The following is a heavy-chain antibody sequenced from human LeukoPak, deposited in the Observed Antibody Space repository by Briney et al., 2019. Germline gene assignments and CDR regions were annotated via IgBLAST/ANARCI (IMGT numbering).Heavy chain of an antibody. D-gene: IGHD3-10*01. CDR2: ITYDGYYK. V-gene: IGHV3-30*03. J-gene: IGHJ4*02. CDR1: GFTFASYG. CDR3: ARDLSPVVRASPMGY. Sequence: GTSLRLSCAASGFTFASYGMHWVRQAPGKGLEWVALITYDGYYKYYSDSVKGRFTISSDTSKNTLYLQMNSLRAEDTAVYYCARDLSPVVRASPMGYWGQGTPVTVSS.